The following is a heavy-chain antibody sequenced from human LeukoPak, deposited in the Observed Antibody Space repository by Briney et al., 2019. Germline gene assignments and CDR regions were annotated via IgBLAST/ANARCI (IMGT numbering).Heavy chain of an antibody. V-gene: IGHV1-2*02. CDR2: INPNSGGT. CDR3: ARDPCLTYYDILTGYDAFDI. CDR1: GYTFTCYY. J-gene: IGHJ3*02. D-gene: IGHD3-9*01. Sequence: ASVKVSCKASGYTFTCYYMHWVRQAPGQGLEWMGWINPNSGGTNYAQKFQGRVTMTRDMSTSTVYMELSSLRSEDTAVYYCARDPCLTYYDILTGYDAFDIWGQGTMVTVSS.